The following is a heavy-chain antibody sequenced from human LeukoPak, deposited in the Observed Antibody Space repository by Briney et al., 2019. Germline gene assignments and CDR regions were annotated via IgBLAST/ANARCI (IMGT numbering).Heavy chain of an antibody. CDR1: GDSISSYY. Sequence: TSETLSLTCTVSGDSISSYYWSWIRQPPGKGLEWIGYIHYSGSTNYNPSLKSRVTTSGDTPKNQFSLNLTSVTAADSAVYYCARAFWGYYSDYWGQGTLVTVSS. CDR2: IHYSGST. J-gene: IGHJ4*02. D-gene: IGHD3-16*01. V-gene: IGHV4-59*01. CDR3: ARAFWGYYSDY.